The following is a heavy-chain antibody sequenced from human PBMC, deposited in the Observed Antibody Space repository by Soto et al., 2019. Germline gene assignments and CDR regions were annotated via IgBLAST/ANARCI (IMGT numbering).Heavy chain of an antibody. CDR3: ARGGSAIAVAYGY. Sequence: QVQLVESGGGVVQPGRSLRLSCAASGFTFSSYGMHWVRQAPGKGLEWVAVIWYDGSKKYYADSVKGRFTISRDNSKNTLYLQMNSLRAEDTAVYYCARGGSAIAVAYGYWGQGTLVTVSS. CDR2: IWYDGSKK. V-gene: IGHV3-33*01. D-gene: IGHD6-19*01. CDR1: GFTFSSYG. J-gene: IGHJ4*02.